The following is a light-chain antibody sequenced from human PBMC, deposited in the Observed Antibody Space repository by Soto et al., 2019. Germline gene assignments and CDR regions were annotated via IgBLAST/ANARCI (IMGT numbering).Light chain of an antibody. CDR1: QSVSSN. J-gene: IGKJ1*01. Sequence: EIVLTPSPGTLSLSQGDRATLSCRASQSVSSNLAWYQQKLGQAPRLLIYGASTRATGIPARFSGSGSGTEFTLTISSLQSEDFAVYYCQQYNNWPQTFGQGTKVDIK. V-gene: IGKV3-15*01. CDR2: GAS. CDR3: QQYNNWPQT.